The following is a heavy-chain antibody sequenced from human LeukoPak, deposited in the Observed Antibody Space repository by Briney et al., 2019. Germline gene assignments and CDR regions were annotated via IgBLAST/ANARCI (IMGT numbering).Heavy chain of an antibody. CDR2: FDPEDGET. CDR3: ATAYYYDSSGFRWFDP. J-gene: IGHJ5*02. CDR1: GYTRTELS. V-gene: IGHV1-24*01. D-gene: IGHD3-22*01. Sequence: GASVKVSCKVSGYTRTELSMHWVRQAPGKGLEWMGGFDPEDGETIYAQKFQGRVTMTEDTSTDTAYMELSSLRSEDTAVYYCATAYYYDSSGFRWFDPWGQGTLVTVSS.